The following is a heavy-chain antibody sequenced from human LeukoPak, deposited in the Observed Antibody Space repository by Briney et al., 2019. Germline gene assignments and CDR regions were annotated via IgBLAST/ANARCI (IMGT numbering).Heavy chain of an antibody. CDR1: GFGFSSYW. CDR3: ARDVMPIDL. D-gene: IGHD2/OR15-2a*01. J-gene: IGHJ4*02. CDR2: INQDGTEK. Sequence: GGSLRLSCPASGFGFSSYWMSWVRQAPGKGLEWVANINQDGTEKYYVDSVEGRFTISRDNAKNSLSLQMNSLRVEDTAVYYCARDVMPIDLWGQGNLVTVSS. V-gene: IGHV3-7*04.